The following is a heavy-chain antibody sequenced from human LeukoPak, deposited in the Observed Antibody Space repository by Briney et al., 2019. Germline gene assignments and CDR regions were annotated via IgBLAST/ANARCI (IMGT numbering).Heavy chain of an antibody. CDR3: VKSTKTFWSGYPFDY. J-gene: IGHJ4*02. V-gene: IGHV3-23*01. CDR1: GFSFSSYA. D-gene: IGHD3-3*01. CDR2: VSGSGGST. Sequence: GGSLRLSCAASGFSFSSYAMSWARQAPGKGLEWVSAVSGSGGSTFYADSVKGRFTISRDNSKKTLYLQMNSLRAEDTAVYYCVKSTKTFWSGYPFDYWGQGTLVTVSS.